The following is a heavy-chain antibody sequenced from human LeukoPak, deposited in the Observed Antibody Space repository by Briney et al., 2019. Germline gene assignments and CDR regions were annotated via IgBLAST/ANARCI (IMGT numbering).Heavy chain of an antibody. CDR2: INHSGST. D-gene: IGHD2-21*01. Sequence: SETLSLTCAVYGGSFSGYYWSWIRQPPGKGLEWIGEINHSGSTNYNPSLKSRVTISVDTSKNQFSLKLSSVTAADTAVYYCARARGGGEADYWGQGTLVTVSS. CDR1: GGSFSGYY. CDR3: ARARGGGEADY. J-gene: IGHJ4*02. V-gene: IGHV4-34*01.